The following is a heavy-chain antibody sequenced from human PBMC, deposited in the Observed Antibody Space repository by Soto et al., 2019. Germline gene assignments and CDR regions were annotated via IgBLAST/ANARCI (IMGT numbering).Heavy chain of an antibody. J-gene: IGHJ6*02. CDR2: IYYSGST. V-gene: IGHV4-31*03. D-gene: IGHD3-10*01. CDR3: ARARMVRRIIYYYGMDV. CDR1: GGSISSDGNY. Sequence: QVQLQESGPGLVKSSQTLSLTCTVSGGSISSDGNYWSWIRQHPGKGLEWIGYIYYSGSTYYNPSLKSRVTISLDTSKNQFSLKLNSVTAADTAVYYCARARMVRRIIYYYGMDVWGQGTTVTVSS.